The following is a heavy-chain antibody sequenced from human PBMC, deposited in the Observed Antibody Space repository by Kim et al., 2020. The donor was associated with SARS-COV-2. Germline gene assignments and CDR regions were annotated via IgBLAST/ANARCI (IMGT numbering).Heavy chain of an antibody. V-gene: IGHV3-30-3*01. Sequence: GGSLRLSCAASGFTFSSYAMHWVRQAPGKGLEWVAVISYDGSNKYYADSVKGRFTISRDNSKNTLYLQMNSLRAEDTAVYYCARGRDMIVVVYTAGYFDYWGQGTLVTVSS. CDR2: ISYDGSNK. CDR3: ARGRDMIVVVYTAGYFDY. CDR1: GFTFSSYA. D-gene: IGHD3-22*01. J-gene: IGHJ4*02.